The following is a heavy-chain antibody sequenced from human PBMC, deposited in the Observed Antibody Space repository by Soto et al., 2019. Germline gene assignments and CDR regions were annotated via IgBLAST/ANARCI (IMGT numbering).Heavy chain of an antibody. Sequence: SETLSLTCAVSGGSISSGGYYWSWIRQHPGKGLEWIGYIYYSGSTYYNPSLKSRVTISVDTSKNQFSLKLSSVTAADTAVYYCARLRGYSYGYPLYYFDFWGQGTLVTVSS. CDR2: IYYSGST. V-gene: IGHV4-31*11. J-gene: IGHJ4*02. CDR1: GGSISSGGYY. CDR3: ARLRGYSYGYPLYYFDF. D-gene: IGHD5-18*01.